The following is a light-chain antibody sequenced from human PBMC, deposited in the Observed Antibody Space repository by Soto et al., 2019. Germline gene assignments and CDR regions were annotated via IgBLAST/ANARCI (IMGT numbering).Light chain of an antibody. J-gene: IGLJ1*01. CDR1: SSDVGGYNY. CDR2: EVS. Sequence: ALTQPASVSGSPGQSITISCTGTSSDVGGYNYVSWYQQHPAKAPKLMIFEVSNRPSGISNRFSGSKSGNTASLTISGLQAEDEADYYCSSYTSSSNYVFGTGTKVTVL. V-gene: IGLV2-14*01. CDR3: SSYTSSSNYV.